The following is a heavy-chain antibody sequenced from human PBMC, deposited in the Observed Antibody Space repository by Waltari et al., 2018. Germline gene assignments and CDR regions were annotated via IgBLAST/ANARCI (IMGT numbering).Heavy chain of an antibody. D-gene: IGHD1-26*01. CDR1: GYSISSGYY. Sequence: QVQLQESGPGLVKPSETLSLTCAVSGYSISSGYYWGWIRQPPGKGLEWIGSIYHSGGTYYNPSLKSRVTISVDTSKNQFSLKLSSVTAADTAVYYCARRDDGSYRRGDFDYWGQGTLVTVSS. V-gene: IGHV4-38-2*01. CDR3: ARRDDGSYRRGDFDY. CDR2: IYHSGGT. J-gene: IGHJ4*02.